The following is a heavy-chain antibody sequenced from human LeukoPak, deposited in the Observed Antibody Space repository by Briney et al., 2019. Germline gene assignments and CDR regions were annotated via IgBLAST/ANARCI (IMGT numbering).Heavy chain of an antibody. CDR2: INPNSGGT. D-gene: IGHD6-19*01. J-gene: IGHJ6*03. CDR3: ARDGWYISYMDV. V-gene: IGHV1-2*02. CDR1: GYTFTGYY. Sequence: ASVKVSCKASGYTFTGYYMHWVRQAPGQGLEWMGWINPNSGGTNYAQKFQGRVTMARDTSISTAYMELSRLRSDDTAVYYCARDGWYISYMDVWGKGTTVTVSS.